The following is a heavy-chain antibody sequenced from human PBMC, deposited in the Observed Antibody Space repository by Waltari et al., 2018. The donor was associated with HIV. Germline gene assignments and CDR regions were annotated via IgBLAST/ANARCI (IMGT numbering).Heavy chain of an antibody. CDR1: GYDFTSYG. Sequence: VQLMQSGPETRKPGASVKISCRAAGYDFTSYGITWVRRAPGVGLGWVGWLWAAERNREIYGKGKERVRLTTDTSTTTALLEVRGLTVDDTAIYYCVRGGGSWTQETHYYKAFDVWGHGTTVIVSS. D-gene: IGHD3-10*01. CDR3: VRGGGSWTQETHYYKAFDV. V-gene: IGHV1-18*01. J-gene: IGHJ6*02. CDR2: LWAAERNR.